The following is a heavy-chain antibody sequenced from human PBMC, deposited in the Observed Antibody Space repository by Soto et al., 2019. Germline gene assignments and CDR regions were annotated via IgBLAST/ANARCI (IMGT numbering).Heavy chain of an antibody. CDR3: ARGVAVAGTNFDY. Sequence: EVQLVESGGGLVKPGGSLRLSCAASGFTFSSYSMNWVRQAPGKGLEWVSSISSSSSYIYYADSVKGRFTISRDNAKNSLYLQMNSLRGEDTAVYYCARGVAVAGTNFDYWGQGTLVTVSS. D-gene: IGHD6-19*01. V-gene: IGHV3-21*01. CDR2: ISSSSSYI. CDR1: GFTFSSYS. J-gene: IGHJ4*02.